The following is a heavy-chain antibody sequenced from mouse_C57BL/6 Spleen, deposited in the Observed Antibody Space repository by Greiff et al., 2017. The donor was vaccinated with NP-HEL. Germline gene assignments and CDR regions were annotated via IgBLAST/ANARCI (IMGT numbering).Heavy chain of an antibody. D-gene: IGHD1-1*01. CDR2: IYPRSGNT. J-gene: IGHJ2*01. CDR1: GYTFTSYG. Sequence: VQLQESGAELARPGASVKLSCKASGYTFTSYGISWVKQRTGQGLEWIGEIYPRSGNTYYNEKFKGKATLTADKSSRTAYMELRSLTSEDSAVYFCARGDTTVVLDYWGQGTTLTVSS. CDR3: ARGDTTVVLDY. V-gene: IGHV1-81*01.